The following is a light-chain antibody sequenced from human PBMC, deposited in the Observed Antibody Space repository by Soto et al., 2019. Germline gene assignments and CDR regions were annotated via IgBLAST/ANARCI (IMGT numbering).Light chain of an antibody. J-gene: IGKJ4*01. CDR2: DAS. CDR3: QQRSNWPPLT. CDR1: QSVSSD. V-gene: IGKV3-11*01. Sequence: EIVLTQSPATLSLSPGERATLSCRASQSVSSDLAWYQQKPGQAPRLLIYDASNRATGIPARFSGSGSGTDFTLTISRLEPEDFAVYYCQQRSNWPPLTFGGGTKVDTK.